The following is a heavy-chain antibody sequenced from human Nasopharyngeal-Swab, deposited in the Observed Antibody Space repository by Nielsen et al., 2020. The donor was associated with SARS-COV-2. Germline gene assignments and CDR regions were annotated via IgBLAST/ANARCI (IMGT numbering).Heavy chain of an antibody. CDR1: GFSFSEYY. D-gene: IGHD3-3*01. J-gene: IGHJ4*02. Sequence: GGSLRLSCAASGFSFSEYYMSWIRPAPGKGLEWISDISSSGSITHYADSMKGRFTISRDNAKKSLYLQMNSLRAEDTAVYYCARLKYDFWNGPPEDYWGQGTLVTVSS. CDR3: ARLKYDFWNGPPEDY. CDR2: ISSSGSIT. V-gene: IGHV3-11*04.